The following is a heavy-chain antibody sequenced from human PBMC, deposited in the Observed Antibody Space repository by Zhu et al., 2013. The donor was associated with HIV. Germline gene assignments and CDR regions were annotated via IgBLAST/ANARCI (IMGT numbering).Heavy chain of an antibody. CDR3: ATHSSGWRFQPY. J-gene: IGHJ4*02. V-gene: IGHV1-2*02. D-gene: IGHD6-19*01. CDR2: INPNSGGT. CDR1: GYTFTDFY. Sequence: QVQLVQSGAEVKKPGASVKVSCKASGYTFTDFYXHWVRQAPGQGLEWMGWINPNSGGTNYAQKFQGRVTMTRDTSISTAYMELSRLRSDDTAVYYCATHSSGWRFQPYWGQGTLVTVSS.